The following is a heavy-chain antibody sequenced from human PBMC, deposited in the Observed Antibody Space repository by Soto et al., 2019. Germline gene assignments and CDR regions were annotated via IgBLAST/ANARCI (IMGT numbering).Heavy chain of an antibody. D-gene: IGHD6-19*01. Sequence: PGGSLRLSCAASGFTFSSYAMSWVRQAPGKGLEWVSAISGSGGSTYYADSVKGRFTISRDNSKNTLYLQMNSLRAEDTAVYYCAKPGIAVAGTKYYFDYWGQGTLVTVSS. CDR2: ISGSGGST. V-gene: IGHV3-23*01. J-gene: IGHJ4*02. CDR1: GFTFSSYA. CDR3: AKPGIAVAGTKYYFDY.